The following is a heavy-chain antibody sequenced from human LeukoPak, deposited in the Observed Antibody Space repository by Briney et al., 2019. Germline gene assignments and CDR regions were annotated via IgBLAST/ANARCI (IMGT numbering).Heavy chain of an antibody. CDR2: ISYDGSNK. V-gene: IGHV3-30*04. CDR1: GFTFSSYA. D-gene: IGHD3-22*01. J-gene: IGHJ6*03. CDR3: ARAKIASPVIYYYMDV. Sequence: GRSLRLSCAASGFTFSSYAMHWVRQAPGKGLEWVAVISYDGSNKYYADSVKGRFTISRDNSKNTLFLQMNSLRAEDTAVYYCARAKIASPVIYYYMDVWGKGTTVTVSS.